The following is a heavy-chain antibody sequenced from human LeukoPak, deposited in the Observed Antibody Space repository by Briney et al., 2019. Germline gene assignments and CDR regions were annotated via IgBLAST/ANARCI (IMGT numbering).Heavy chain of an antibody. CDR2: IRSSGDNT. D-gene: IGHD5-24*01. Sequence: GGSLRLSCVASGFTPSNYAMSWVRQAPGKGLEWVSAIRSSGDNTYYADSVKGRFTISRDNSKNTLHMEMNSLRAEDTAIYYCAKAAGDGYNYGYWGQGTLVTVSS. CDR3: AKAAGDGYNYGY. CDR1: GFTPSNYA. V-gene: IGHV3-23*01. J-gene: IGHJ4*02.